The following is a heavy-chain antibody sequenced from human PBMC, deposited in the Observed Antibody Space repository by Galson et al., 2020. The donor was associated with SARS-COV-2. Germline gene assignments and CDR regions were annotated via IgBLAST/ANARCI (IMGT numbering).Heavy chain of an antibody. CDR1: GYSFSDYY. D-gene: IGHD3-10*01. CDR3: ARETPNFNERIGWRSDSFDI. Sequence: ASVKVSCKASGYSFSDYYIHWVRQAPGQGLEWMGWINPNIGATNYAQKFQGRVTMTRDTSVSTAYVELSSLTSDDTAVYYCARETPNFNERIGWRSDSFDIWGQGTMVTVSS. J-gene: IGHJ3*02. CDR2: INPNIGAT. V-gene: IGHV1-2*02.